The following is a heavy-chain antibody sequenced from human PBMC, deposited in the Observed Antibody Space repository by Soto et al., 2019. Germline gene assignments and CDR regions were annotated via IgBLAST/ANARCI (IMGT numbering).Heavy chain of an antibody. V-gene: IGHV2-5*02. Sequence: ITLKESGPTLVKPTQTLTLTCTFSGFSLNTGGVGVGWVRQPRGKAMEWLALIYWDDDERYRPSLRSRLNITKDTINNQVVLTMTNMDPEDTATYSCVRNCRYYGDDYYYGMDSWGQVTTVTVSS. J-gene: IGHJ6*02. CDR3: VRNCRYYGDDYYYGMDS. D-gene: IGHD3-10*01. CDR2: IYWDDDE. CDR1: GFSLNTGGVG.